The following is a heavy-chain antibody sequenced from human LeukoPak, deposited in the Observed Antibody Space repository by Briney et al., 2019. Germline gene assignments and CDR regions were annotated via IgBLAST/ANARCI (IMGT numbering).Heavy chain of an antibody. Sequence: SSTLSLTCTVSVDSISGYYWSWIRQPPGKGLEWIGYMYYSGNTNYNPSLKSRLTTSLDTSENQFSLKLSSVTAADTAVYYCARGKYYFDYWGQGTLVTVRS. V-gene: IGHV4-59*07. CDR1: VDSISGYY. CDR2: MYYSGNT. J-gene: IGHJ4*02. CDR3: ARGKYYFDY.